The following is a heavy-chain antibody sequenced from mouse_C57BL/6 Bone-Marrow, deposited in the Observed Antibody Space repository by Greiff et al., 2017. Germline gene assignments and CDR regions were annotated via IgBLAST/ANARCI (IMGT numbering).Heavy chain of an antibody. CDR2: IDPSDSYT. CDR3: AKGWLRAY. J-gene: IGHJ3*01. V-gene: IGHV1-59*01. Sequence: QVQLQQSGAELVRPGTSVKLSCKASGYTFTSYWMHWVKQRPGQGLEWIGVIDPSDSYTNYNQKFKGKATLTVDTSSSTAYMPLSSLTSEDSAVYYCAKGWLRAYWGQGTLVTFSA. D-gene: IGHD2-3*01. CDR1: GYTFTSYW.